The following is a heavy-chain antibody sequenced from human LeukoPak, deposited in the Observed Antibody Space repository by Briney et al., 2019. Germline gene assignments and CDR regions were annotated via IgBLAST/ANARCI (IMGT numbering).Heavy chain of an antibody. CDR2: ISSSSSYI. Sequence: GGPLRLFCAASGFTFSSYSMNWVRQAPGKGLEWVSSISSSSSYIYYADSVKGRFTISRDNAKNSLYLQMNSLRAEDTAVYYCAREDDDYYGSGSYPDYWGQGTLVTVSS. J-gene: IGHJ4*02. V-gene: IGHV3-21*01. CDR3: AREDDDYYGSGSYPDY. D-gene: IGHD3-10*01. CDR1: GFTFSSYS.